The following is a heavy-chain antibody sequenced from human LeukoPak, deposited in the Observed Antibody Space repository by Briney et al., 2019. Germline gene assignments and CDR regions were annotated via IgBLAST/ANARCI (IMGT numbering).Heavy chain of an antibody. Sequence: PGGSLRLSCAASGFTFSSYAMSWVRQAPGKGLEWVSAISGSGGSTYYADSVKGRFTISRDNSKNTLYLQMNSLRAEDTAVYYYAKDSKQWLAKADFDYWGQGTLVTVSS. D-gene: IGHD6-19*01. CDR1: GFTFSSYA. J-gene: IGHJ4*02. V-gene: IGHV3-23*01. CDR3: AKDSKQWLAKADFDY. CDR2: ISGSGGST.